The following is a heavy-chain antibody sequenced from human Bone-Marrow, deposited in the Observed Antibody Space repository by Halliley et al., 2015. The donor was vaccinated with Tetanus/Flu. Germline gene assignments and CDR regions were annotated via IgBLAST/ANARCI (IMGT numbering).Heavy chain of an antibody. D-gene: IGHD2-15*01. Sequence: IYHSGSTNYPPPLRSRVPISVDKSRNQFSLKLTSVTAADSAVYYCARDREFCSGGTCYISWYFDVWGRGTLVTVSS. CDR3: ARDREFCSGGTCYISWYFDV. CDR2: IYHSGST. J-gene: IGHJ2*01. V-gene: IGHV4-4*02.